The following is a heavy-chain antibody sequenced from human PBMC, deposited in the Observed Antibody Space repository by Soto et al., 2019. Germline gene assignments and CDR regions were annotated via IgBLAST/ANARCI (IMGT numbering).Heavy chain of an antibody. D-gene: IGHD3-3*01. CDR3: ARAHTYYDFWSGYYEAPYYYYYYMDV. Sequence: AGGSLRLSCAASGFTFSNYAMNWVRQAPGKGLEWVSGITGDGSSTSYADSVKGRFTISRDNAKNTLYLQMNSLRAEDTAVYYCARAHTYYDFWSGYYEAPYYYYYYMDVWGKGTTVTVSS. J-gene: IGHJ6*03. V-gene: IGHV3-74*01. CDR1: GFTFSNYA. CDR2: ITGDGSST.